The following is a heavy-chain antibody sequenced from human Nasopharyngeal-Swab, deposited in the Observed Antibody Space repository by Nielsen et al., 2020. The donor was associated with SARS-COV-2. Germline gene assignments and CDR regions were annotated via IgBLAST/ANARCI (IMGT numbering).Heavy chain of an antibody. CDR3: ARDHSYYDSNGYYFDY. J-gene: IGHJ4*02. D-gene: IGHD3-22*01. V-gene: IGHV4-59*01. Sequence: ESLKISCAASGFTFSNYEMNWVRQAPGKGLEWIGYIHSSGTPNYNPSLRSRVTMSVDTSKNQFSLMLTSVIAADTAVYYCARDHSYYDSNGYYFDYWGLGTLVTVSS. CDR2: IHSSGTP. CDR1: GFTFSNYE.